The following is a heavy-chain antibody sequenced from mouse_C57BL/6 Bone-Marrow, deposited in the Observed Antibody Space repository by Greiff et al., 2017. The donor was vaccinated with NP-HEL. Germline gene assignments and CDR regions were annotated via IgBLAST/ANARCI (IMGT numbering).Heavy chain of an antibody. J-gene: IGHJ4*01. Sequence: VQLQQSGAELVKPGASVKMSCKASGYTFTTYPIEWMKQNHGKSLEWIGNFHPYNDDTKYNEKFKGKATLTVEKSSSTVYLELSRLTSDDSAVYYCARGDYDEGYYAMDYWGQGTSVTVPS. CDR3: ARGDYDEGYYAMDY. V-gene: IGHV1-47*01. CDR1: GYTFTTYP. CDR2: FHPYNDDT. D-gene: IGHD2-4*01.